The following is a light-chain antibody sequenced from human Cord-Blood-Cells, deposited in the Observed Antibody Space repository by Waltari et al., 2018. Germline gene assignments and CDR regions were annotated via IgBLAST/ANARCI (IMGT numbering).Light chain of an antibody. Sequence: QSALTQPASVSGSPGQSINISCTGTSSDVGGSNYASWYQQHPGKAPKLMIYDVSNRPSGVSNRCSGSKSGNTASLTISGLQAEDEADYYCSSYTSSSTVVFGGGTKLTVL. V-gene: IGLV2-14*01. CDR3: SSYTSSSTVV. CDR1: SSDVGGSNY. CDR2: DVS. J-gene: IGLJ2*01.